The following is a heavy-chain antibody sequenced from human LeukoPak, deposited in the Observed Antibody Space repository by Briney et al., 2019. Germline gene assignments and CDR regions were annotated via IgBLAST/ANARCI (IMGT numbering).Heavy chain of an antibody. D-gene: IGHD2-21*01. CDR1: GGSISSYY. V-gene: IGHV4-59*01. Sequence: SETLSLTCTVSGGSISSYYWSWIRQPPGKGLEWIGYIYYSGSTNYNPSLKSRVTISVDTSKNQFSLKLSSVTAADTAVYYCARVRRVYCGGDCYSGSGDFDYWGQGTLVTVSS. J-gene: IGHJ4*02. CDR2: IYYSGST. CDR3: ARVRRVYCGGDCYSGSGDFDY.